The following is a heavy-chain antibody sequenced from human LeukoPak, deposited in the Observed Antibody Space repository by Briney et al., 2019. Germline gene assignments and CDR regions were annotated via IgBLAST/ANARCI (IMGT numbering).Heavy chain of an antibody. Sequence: SVKVSCKASGGTSSSYAISWVRQAPGQGLEWMGGIIPIFGTANYAQKFQGRVTITTDESTSTAYMELSSLRSEDTAVYYCARGRNGVNWFDPWGQGTLVTVSS. CDR3: ARGRNGVNWFDP. D-gene: IGHD1-1*01. V-gene: IGHV1-69*05. CDR2: IIPIFGTA. CDR1: GGTSSSYA. J-gene: IGHJ5*02.